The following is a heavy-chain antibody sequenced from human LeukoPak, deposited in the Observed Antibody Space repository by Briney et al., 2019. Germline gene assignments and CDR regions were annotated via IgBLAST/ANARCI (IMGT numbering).Heavy chain of an antibody. J-gene: IGHJ4*02. Sequence: SETLSLTCTVSGGSISSYFWSWIRQPPGKGLEWIGYIYYSGSTNYNPSLKSRVTMSVDTSKNQFSLKLSSVTAADTAVYYCARIDRAVAGTIDNWGQGTVVIVSS. CDR2: IYYSGST. D-gene: IGHD6-19*01. CDR3: ARIDRAVAGTIDN. CDR1: GGSISSYF. V-gene: IGHV4-59*08.